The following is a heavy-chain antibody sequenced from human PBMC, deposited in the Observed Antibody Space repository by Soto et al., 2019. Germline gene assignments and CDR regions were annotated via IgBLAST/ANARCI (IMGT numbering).Heavy chain of an antibody. CDR2: INPDDSDT. D-gene: IGHD1-1*01. Sequence: GESLKLSCKGSGYSFTRYLIGWVRQMPGKGLEWMGIINPDDSDTRYSPSFQGQVTISVDKSISTAYLQWSSLKASDTAMYYCASPTTLDAFDIWGQGTMVTVSS. J-gene: IGHJ3*02. CDR3: ASPTTLDAFDI. CDR1: GYSFTRYL. V-gene: IGHV5-51*01.